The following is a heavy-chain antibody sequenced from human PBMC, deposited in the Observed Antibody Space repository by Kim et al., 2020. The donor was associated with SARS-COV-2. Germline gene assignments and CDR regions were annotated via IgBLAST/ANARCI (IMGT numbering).Heavy chain of an antibody. CDR3: AREGWGGYSSSWDHFDY. Sequence: GGSLRLSCAASGFTFSSYSMNWVRQAPGKGLEWVSYISSSSSTIYYADSVKGRFTISRDNAKNSLYLQMNSLRDEDTAVYYCAREGWGGYSSSWDHFDYWGQGTLVTVSS. CDR1: GFTFSSYS. D-gene: IGHD6-13*01. CDR2: ISSSSSTI. J-gene: IGHJ4*02. V-gene: IGHV3-48*02.